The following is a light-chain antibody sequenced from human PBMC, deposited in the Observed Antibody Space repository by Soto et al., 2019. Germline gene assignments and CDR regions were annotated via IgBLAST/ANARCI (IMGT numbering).Light chain of an antibody. CDR1: QSVSNC. Sequence: EIVLTQSPSALSLSPGERATLTCRASQSVSNCLAWYQQKPGQAPRLLIYDASNRATGIPARFSGSGSGTDFTLTISSLEPEDFAVYYCQQRSSWVTFGGGTRWIS. CDR3: QQRSSWVT. CDR2: DAS. J-gene: IGKJ4*01. V-gene: IGKV3-11*01.